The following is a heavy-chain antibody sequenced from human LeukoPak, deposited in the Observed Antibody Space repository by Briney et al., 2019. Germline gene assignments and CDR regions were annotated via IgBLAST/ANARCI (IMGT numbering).Heavy chain of an antibody. CDR3: AREGRRIAAAASNWFDP. CDR1: GGSISSGDYY. D-gene: IGHD6-13*01. V-gene: IGHV4-30-4*02. Sequence: SETLSLTCTVSGGSISSGDYYWSWIRQPPGKGLEWIGYIYYSGSTYYNPSLKSRVTISVDTSKNQFSLKLSSVTAADTAVYYCAREGRRIAAAASNWFDPWGQGTLVTVSS. CDR2: IYYSGST. J-gene: IGHJ5*02.